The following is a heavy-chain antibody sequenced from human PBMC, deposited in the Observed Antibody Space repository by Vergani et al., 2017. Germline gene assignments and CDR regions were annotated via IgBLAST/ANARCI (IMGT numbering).Heavy chain of an antibody. CDR3: AMPTYSSSRLIGEAQNGGNGMDV. CDR2: ISAYNGNT. D-gene: IGHD6-13*01. Sequence: QVQLVQSGAEVKKPGASVKVSCKASGYTFTSFGISWVRQAPGQGLEWMGWISAYNGNTNYAQKLQGRVTMTTDTSTSTAYMELRSLRSDDTAVYYRAMPTYSSSRLIGEAQNGGNGMDVWGQGTTVTVSS. V-gene: IGHV1-18*01. J-gene: IGHJ6*02. CDR1: GYTFTSFG.